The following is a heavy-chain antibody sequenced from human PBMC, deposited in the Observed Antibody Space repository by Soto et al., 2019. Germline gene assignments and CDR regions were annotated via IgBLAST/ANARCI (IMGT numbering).Heavy chain of an antibody. D-gene: IGHD6-13*01. J-gene: IGHJ4*02. CDR1: GYTFTGYY. CDR3: AREGTRTPAGGMGSDY. Sequence: ASVKVSCKASGYTFTGYYMHWVRQAPGQGLEWMGWINPNSGGTNYAQKFQGWVTMTRDTSISTAYMELSRLRSEDTAVYYCAREGTRTPAGGMGSDYWGKGTLVTVSP. CDR2: INPNSGGT. V-gene: IGHV1-2*04.